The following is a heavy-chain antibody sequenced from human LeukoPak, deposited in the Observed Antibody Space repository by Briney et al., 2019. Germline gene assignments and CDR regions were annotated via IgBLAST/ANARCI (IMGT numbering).Heavy chain of an antibody. CDR2: ISSSSSYI. V-gene: IGHV3-21*04. CDR1: GFTFSSYS. D-gene: IGHD3-22*01. Sequence: GGSLRLSCAASGFTFSSYSMNWVRQAPGKGLEWVSSISSSSSYIYYADSVKGRFTISRDNAKNSLYLQMNSLRAEDTALYYCARDSVGYDSSGTRRRLYYFDYWGQGTLVTVSS. CDR3: ARDSVGYDSSGTRRRLYYFDY. J-gene: IGHJ4*02.